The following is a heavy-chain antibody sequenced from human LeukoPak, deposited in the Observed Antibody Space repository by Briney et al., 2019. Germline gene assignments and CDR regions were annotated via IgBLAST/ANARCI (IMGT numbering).Heavy chain of an antibody. CDR2: ISSSSSYI. CDR1: GFSFSRYS. Sequence: GGSLRLSCAASGFSFSRYSMSWVRQAPGKGLEWVSLISSSSSYIYYADSLKGRSTISRDNAKNSLYLQMNSLRAEDTAVYYCAGGEVVPAAIFHFQHWGQGTLVTVSS. CDR3: AGGEVVPAAIFHFQH. D-gene: IGHD2-2*02. J-gene: IGHJ1*01. V-gene: IGHV3-21*01.